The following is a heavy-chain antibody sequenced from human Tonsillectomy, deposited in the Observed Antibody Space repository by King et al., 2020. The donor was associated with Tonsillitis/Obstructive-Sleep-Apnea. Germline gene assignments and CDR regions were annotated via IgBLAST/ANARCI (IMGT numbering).Heavy chain of an antibody. CDR2: IYWDDDK. V-gene: IGHV2-5*02. Sequence: TLKESGPTLVKPTQTLTLTCTFSGFSLSTSGVGVGWIRQPPGKALEWLALIYWDDDKRYSPSLKSRLTITKDTSKNQVVLTMTNMDPVDTATYYCAHSRPAAVTPLDEYFQHWGQGTLVTVSS. CDR3: AHSRPAAVTPLDEYFQH. J-gene: IGHJ1*01. D-gene: IGHD6-13*01. CDR1: GFSLSTSGVG.